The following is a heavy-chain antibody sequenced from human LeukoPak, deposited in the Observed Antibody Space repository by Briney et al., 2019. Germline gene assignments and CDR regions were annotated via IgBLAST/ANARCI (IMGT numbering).Heavy chain of an antibody. CDR3: ARVVDAGYGPFFDY. J-gene: IGHJ4*02. CDR2: IYYSGST. D-gene: IGHD5-18*01. V-gene: IGHV4-59*01. CDR1: GGSISSYY. Sequence: TETLSLTCTVSGGSISSYYWSWIRQPPGKGLEWIGYIYYSGSTNYNPSLKSRVTISVDTSKNQFSLKLSSVTAADTAVYYCARVVDAGYGPFFDYWGQGTLVTVSS.